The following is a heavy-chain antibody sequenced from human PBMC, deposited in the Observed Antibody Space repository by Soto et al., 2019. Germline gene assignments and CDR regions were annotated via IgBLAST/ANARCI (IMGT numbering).Heavy chain of an antibody. CDR1: GGTFSSYA. CDR2: IIPLFGTA. D-gene: IGHD3-22*01. J-gene: IGHJ4*02. CDR3: ARTYYYDSSGYPPYYFDY. V-gene: IGHV1-69*13. Sequence: SVKVSCKASGGTFSSYAISWVRQAPGQGLEWMGGIIPLFGTANYAQKFQGRVTITADESTSLAYMELSSLRSEDTAVYYCARTYYYDSSGYPPYYFDYWGQGTLVTVYS.